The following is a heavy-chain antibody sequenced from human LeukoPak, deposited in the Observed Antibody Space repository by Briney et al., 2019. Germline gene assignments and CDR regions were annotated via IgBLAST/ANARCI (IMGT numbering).Heavy chain of an antibody. V-gene: IGHV4-34*01. CDR2: INHSGST. J-gene: IGHJ1*01. Sequence: SETLSLTCAVYGGSFSGYYWSWIRQPPGKGLEWIGEINHSGSTNYNPSLKSRVTISVDTSKNQFSLKLSSVTAADTAAYYCARPRRGYFQHWGQGTLVTVSS. CDR1: GGSFSGYY. CDR3: ARPRRGYFQH.